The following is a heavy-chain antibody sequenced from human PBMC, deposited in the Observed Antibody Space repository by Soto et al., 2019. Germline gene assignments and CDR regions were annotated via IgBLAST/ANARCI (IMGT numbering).Heavy chain of an antibody. CDR2: INHSGST. J-gene: IGHJ6*04. D-gene: IGHD2-21*02. CDR3: ASWTAEYYGMDV. CDR1: GGSFSGYY. V-gene: IGHV4-34*01. Sequence: SETLSLTCAVYGGSFSGYYWSWIRQPPGKGLEWIGEINHSGSTNYNPSLKSRVTISVDTSKNQFSLKLSSVTAADTAVYYCASWTAEYYGMDVWGKGTTVPVSS.